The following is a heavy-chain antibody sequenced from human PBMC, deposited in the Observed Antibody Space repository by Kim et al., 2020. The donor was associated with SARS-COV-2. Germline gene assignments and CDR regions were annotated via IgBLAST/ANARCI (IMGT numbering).Heavy chain of an antibody. CDR3: ARDQSGSYYVGRGFGY. Sequence: SVKVSCKASGGTFSSYAISWVRQAPGQRLEWMGGIIPIFGTANYAQKFQGRVTITADESTSTAYMELSSLRSEDTAVYYCARDQSGSYYVGRGFGYWGQGTRVTVSS. J-gene: IGHJ4*02. V-gene: IGHV1-69*13. CDR1: GGTFSSYA. CDR2: IIPIFGTA. D-gene: IGHD1-26*01.